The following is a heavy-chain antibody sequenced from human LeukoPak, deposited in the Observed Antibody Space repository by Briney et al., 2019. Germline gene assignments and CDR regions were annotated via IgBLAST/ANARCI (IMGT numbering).Heavy chain of an antibody. D-gene: IGHD6-19*01. V-gene: IGHV4-4*02. CDR3: ARYTSGWAPVIDY. J-gene: IGHJ4*02. CDR2: IYQSGST. CDR1: GGSISSNNW. Sequence: SGTLSLTCAVSGGSISSNNWWSWVRQPPGKGLEWIGEIYQSGSTSYNPSLKSRVTISMDKSKNQFSLNLSSVTAADTAVYYCARYTSGWAPVIDYWGQGTLVTVSS.